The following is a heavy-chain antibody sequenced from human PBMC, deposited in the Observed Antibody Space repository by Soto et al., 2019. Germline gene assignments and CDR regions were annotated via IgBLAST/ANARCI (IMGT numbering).Heavy chain of an antibody. CDR2: IYYSGST. Sequence: PSKTVYLSSAVSGGSINSGDYYWSWIRQPPGKGLEWIGYIYYSGSTYYNPSLKSRVTISVDTSKNQFSLKLSSVTAADTAVYYCARDIVVLSSASHQDLSSSCGKRTLATVSA. CDR1: GGSINSGDYY. CDR3: ARDIVVLSSASHQDLSSS. D-gene: IGHD2-2*01. J-gene: IGHJ5*02. V-gene: IGHV4-30-4*01.